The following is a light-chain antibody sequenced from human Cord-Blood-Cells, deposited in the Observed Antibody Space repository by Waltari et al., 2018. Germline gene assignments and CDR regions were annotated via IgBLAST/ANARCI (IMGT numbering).Light chain of an antibody. V-gene: IGKV1-39*01. CDR3: QQSYSTPWT. CDR1: KSISSY. Sequence: IQMTQSPSSLSASVGDRVTITCRASKSISSYLNWYQQKPGKAPKLLIYAASSLQSGVPSRFSGSGSWTDFTLTISSLQPEDFATYYCQQSYSTPWTFGQGTKVEIK. CDR2: AAS. J-gene: IGKJ1*01.